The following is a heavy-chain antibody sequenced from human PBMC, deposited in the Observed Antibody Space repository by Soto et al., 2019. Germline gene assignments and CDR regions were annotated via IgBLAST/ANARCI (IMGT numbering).Heavy chain of an antibody. D-gene: IGHD6-6*01. CDR3: AREGGIAARPGDY. J-gene: IGHJ4*02. Sequence: QVQLVQSGAEVKKPGASVKVSCKASGYTFTGYYMHWVRQAPGQGLEWMGWINPNSGGTNYVQKFQGRVTMTRDTSISTAYMELSRLRSDDTAVYYCAREGGIAARPGDYWGQGTLVTVSS. CDR2: INPNSGGT. CDR1: GYTFTGYY. V-gene: IGHV1-2*02.